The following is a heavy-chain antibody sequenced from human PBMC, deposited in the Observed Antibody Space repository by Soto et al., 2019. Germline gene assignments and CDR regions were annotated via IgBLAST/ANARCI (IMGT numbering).Heavy chain of an antibody. J-gene: IGHJ4*02. CDR1: GFTFSRYW. Sequence: EVQLVESGGGLVQPGGSLRLSCAASGFTFSRYWMNWVRQAPGKGLEWVANIKQDGSEKYYVDSVKGRFTISRDNARNSLYLQMNSLRAEDTAVYYCARDLNEVGQVPPYWGQGTLVTVSS. V-gene: IGHV3-7*03. CDR3: ARDLNEVGQVPPY. CDR2: IKQDGSEK.